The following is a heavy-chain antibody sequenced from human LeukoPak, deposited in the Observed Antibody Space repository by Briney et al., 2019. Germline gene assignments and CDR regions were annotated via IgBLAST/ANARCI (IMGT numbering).Heavy chain of an antibody. CDR2: ISVYNGNT. CDR1: GYTFTSYG. J-gene: IGHJ6*02. V-gene: IGHV1-18*01. D-gene: IGHD3-3*01. CDR3: ARTYYDFWSHQNHYYYGMDV. Sequence: GASVKVSCKASGYTFTSYGISWVRQAPGQGLEWMGWISVYNGNTNYAQKLQGRVTITADESTSTAYMELSSLRSEDTAVYYCARTYYDFWSHQNHYYYGMDVWGQGTTVTVSS.